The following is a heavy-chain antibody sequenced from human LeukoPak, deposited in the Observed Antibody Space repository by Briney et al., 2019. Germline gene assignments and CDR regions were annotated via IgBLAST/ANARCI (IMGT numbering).Heavy chain of an antibody. Sequence: ASVKVSCKASGYTFTAFYIHWVRQAPGQGLEWMGRINPDSGDTNYAQKFQGRVTVTRDTSISTAYMELSTLRSDDAAVYYCARDKRSTAGNWFDPWGQGTLVTVSS. J-gene: IGHJ5*02. D-gene: IGHD1-14*01. CDR1: GYTFTAFY. CDR2: INPDSGDT. V-gene: IGHV1-2*06. CDR3: ARDKRSTAGNWFDP.